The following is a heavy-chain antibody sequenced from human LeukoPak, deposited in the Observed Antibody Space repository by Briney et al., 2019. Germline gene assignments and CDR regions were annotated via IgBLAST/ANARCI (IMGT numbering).Heavy chain of an antibody. CDR3: ARDRGYYDSSGYYSGDY. Sequence: GGSLRLSCAASGFTFSSYSMNWVRQAPGKGLEWVSRINSDGSSTSYADSVKGRFTISRDNAKNTLYLQMNSLRAEDTAVYYCARDRGYYDSSGYYSGDYWGQGTLVTVSS. V-gene: IGHV3-74*01. CDR2: INSDGSST. D-gene: IGHD3-22*01. J-gene: IGHJ4*02. CDR1: GFTFSSYS.